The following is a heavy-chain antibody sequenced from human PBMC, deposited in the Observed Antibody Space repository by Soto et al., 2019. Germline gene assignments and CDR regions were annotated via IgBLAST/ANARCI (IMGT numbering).Heavy chain of an antibody. CDR1: GYTFTSYG. CDR2: ISAYNGNT. V-gene: IGHV1-18*04. D-gene: IGHD2-2*01. J-gene: IGHJ5*02. Sequence: ASVKVSCKDSGYTFTSYGISWVRQAPGQGLEGMGWISAYNGNTNYAQKLQGRVTMTTDTSTSTAYMELRSLRSDDTAVYYCARVVGVVPAAIRLNCFDPWGQGTLVTVSS. CDR3: ARVVGVVPAAIRLNCFDP.